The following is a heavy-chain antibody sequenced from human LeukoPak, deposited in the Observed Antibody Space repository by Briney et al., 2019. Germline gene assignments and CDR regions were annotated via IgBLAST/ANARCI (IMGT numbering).Heavy chain of an antibody. Sequence: PSETLSLTCTVSGGSISSGGYYWSWIRQHPGKGLEWIGYIYYSGSTYYNPSLKSRVTISVDRSKNQFSLKLSSVTAADTAVYYCARAPMGYCSSTSCLTAFDIWGQGTMVTVSS. J-gene: IGHJ3*02. CDR2: IYYSGST. CDR3: ARAPMGYCSSTSCLTAFDI. V-gene: IGHV4-31*03. D-gene: IGHD2-2*01. CDR1: GGSISSGGYY.